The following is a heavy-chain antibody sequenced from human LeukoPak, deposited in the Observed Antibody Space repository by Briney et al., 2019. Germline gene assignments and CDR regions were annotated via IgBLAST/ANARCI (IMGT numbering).Heavy chain of an antibody. V-gene: IGHV4-59*01. CDR1: GGSISSYH. D-gene: IGHD1-20*01. Sequence: SETLSLTCTVSGGSISSYHWSWIRQPPGKGLEWIGYIYYSGSTNYNPSLKSRVTISVDTSKNQFSLNLNSVTAADTAVYYCARDRSGNWNYVDYWGQGTLVTVSS. CDR3: ARDRSGNWNYVDY. J-gene: IGHJ4*02. CDR2: IYYSGST.